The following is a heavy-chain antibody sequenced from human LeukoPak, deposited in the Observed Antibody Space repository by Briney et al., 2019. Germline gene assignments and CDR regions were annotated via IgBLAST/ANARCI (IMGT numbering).Heavy chain of an antibody. J-gene: IGHJ5*02. CDR2: IYHSGST. Sequence: PSETLSLTCAVSGGSISSGGYSWSWIRQPPGKGLGWIGYIYHSGSTYYNPSLKSRVTISVDRSKNQFSLKLSSVTAADTAVYYCARAYYNFWSGYGNWFDPWGQGTLVTVSS. V-gene: IGHV4-30-2*01. CDR3: ARAYYNFWSGYGNWFDP. D-gene: IGHD3-3*01. CDR1: GGSISSGGYS.